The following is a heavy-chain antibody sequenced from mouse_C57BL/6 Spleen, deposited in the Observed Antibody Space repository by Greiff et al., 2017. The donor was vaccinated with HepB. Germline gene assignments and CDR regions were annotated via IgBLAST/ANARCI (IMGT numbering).Heavy chain of an antibody. D-gene: IGHD2-4*01. Sequence: VQLQQSGAELVRPGTSVKVSCKASGYAFTNYLIEWVKQRPGQGLEWIGVINPGSGGTNYNEKFKGKATLTADKSSSTAYLQLSSLTSEDSAVYVLARWGYDDDTLNYWGQGTTLTVSS. CDR1: GYAFTNYL. CDR2: INPGSGGT. CDR3: ARWGYDDDTLNY. J-gene: IGHJ2*01. V-gene: IGHV1-54*01.